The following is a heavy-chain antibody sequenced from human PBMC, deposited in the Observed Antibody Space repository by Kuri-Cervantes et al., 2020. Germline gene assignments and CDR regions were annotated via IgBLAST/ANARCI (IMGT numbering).Heavy chain of an antibody. CDR2: INPSGGST. V-gene: IGHV1-46*01. CDR1: GYTFTSYY. D-gene: IGHD3-9*01. CDR3: ARDPLLLRYFDWSINGWFDP. J-gene: IGHJ5*02. Sequence: ASVKVSCKASGYTFTSYYMHWVRQAPGQGLEWMGIINPSGGSTSYAQKFQGRVTMTRDTSISTAYMELSRLRSDDTAVYYCARDPLLLRYFDWSINGWFDPWGQGTLVTVSS.